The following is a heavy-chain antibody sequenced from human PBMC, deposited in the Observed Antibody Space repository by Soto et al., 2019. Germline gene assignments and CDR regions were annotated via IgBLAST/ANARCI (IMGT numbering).Heavy chain of an antibody. Sequence: PSETLSLTCTVSGGSVSSGSYYWSWIRQPPGKGLEWIGYIYYSGSTNYNPSLKSRVTISVDTSKNQFSLKLSSVTAADTAVYYCASSGVQLLWFGELLPWSQGTLVTVSS. V-gene: IGHV4-61*01. CDR2: IYYSGST. D-gene: IGHD3-10*01. J-gene: IGHJ5*02. CDR1: GGSVSSGSYY. CDR3: ASSGVQLLWFGELLP.